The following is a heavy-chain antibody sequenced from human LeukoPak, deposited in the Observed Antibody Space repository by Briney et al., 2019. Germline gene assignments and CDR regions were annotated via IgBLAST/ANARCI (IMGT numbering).Heavy chain of an antibody. V-gene: IGHV4-39*01. CDR3: ARAPPALYYDSSGYYSGTLLGIPRYYFDY. CDR2: IFYSGNT. CDR1: GGSISSNIYY. J-gene: IGHJ4*02. Sequence: SETLSLTCTVSGGSISSNIYYWAWLRQPPGKGLEWIGNIFYSGNTYYNPSLQSRVTASVDTSKNQFSLKLSSVTAADTAVYYCARAPPALYYDSSGYYSGTLLGIPRYYFDYWGQGTLVTVSS. D-gene: IGHD3-22*01.